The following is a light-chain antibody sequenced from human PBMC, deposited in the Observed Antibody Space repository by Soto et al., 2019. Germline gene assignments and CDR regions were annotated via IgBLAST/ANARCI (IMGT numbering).Light chain of an antibody. CDR3: QQYNSYWT. J-gene: IGKJ1*01. Sequence: DIQMAQSPSTLSGSVGDRVTITCRASQTISSWLAWYQQKPGKAPKLLIYKASSLESGVPSRFSGSGSGTEFTLTISRLQPDDFATYYCQQYNSYWTFGQGTKVDI. V-gene: IGKV1-5*03. CDR1: QTISSW. CDR2: KAS.